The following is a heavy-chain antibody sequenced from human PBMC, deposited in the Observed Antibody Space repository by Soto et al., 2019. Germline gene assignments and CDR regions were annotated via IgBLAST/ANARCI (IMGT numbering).Heavy chain of an antibody. CDR3: AGEGYCRGGSCYSRTLDY. V-gene: IGHV4-34*01. CDR2: INHSGST. J-gene: IGHJ4*02. Sequence: SETLSLTCAVYGGSFSGYYWSWIRQPPGKGLEWIGEINHSGSTNYNPSLKSRVTISVDTPKNQFSLKMSSVTAADTAAYYCAGEGYCRGGSCYSRTLDYWGQGTLVTVSS. CDR1: GGSFSGYY. D-gene: IGHD2-15*01.